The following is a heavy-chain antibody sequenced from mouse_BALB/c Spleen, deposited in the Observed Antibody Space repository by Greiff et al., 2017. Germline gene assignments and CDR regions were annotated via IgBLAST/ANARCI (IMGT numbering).Heavy chain of an antibody. V-gene: IGHV7-3*02. CDR1: GFTFTDYY. Sequence: EVQVVESGGGLVQPGGSLRLSCATSGFTFTDYYMSWVRQPPGKALEWLGFIRNKANGYTTEYSASVKGRFTISRDNSQSILYLQMNTLRAEDSATYYCARDIGYGNYFDYWGQGTTLTVSS. D-gene: IGHD2-10*02. J-gene: IGHJ2*01. CDR2: IRNKANGYTT. CDR3: ARDIGYGNYFDY.